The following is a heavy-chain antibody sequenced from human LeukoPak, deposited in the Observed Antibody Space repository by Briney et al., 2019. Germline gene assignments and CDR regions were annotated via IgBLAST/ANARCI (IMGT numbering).Heavy chain of an antibody. Sequence: GGSLRLSCAASGFTFDDYGMSWVRQAPGKGLEWVAGIHWDGGSTGYADSVKGRFTISRDNAKNSLYLQMNSLRAEDTALYYCARFKDTAMVYFDVWGQGTLVTVSS. D-gene: IGHD5-18*01. V-gene: IGHV3-20*04. J-gene: IGHJ4*02. CDR3: ARFKDTAMVYFDV. CDR1: GFTFDDYG. CDR2: IHWDGGST.